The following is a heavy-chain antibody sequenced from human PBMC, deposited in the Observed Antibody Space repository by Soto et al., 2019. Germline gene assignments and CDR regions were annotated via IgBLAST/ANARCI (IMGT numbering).Heavy chain of an antibody. CDR1: GFAFSRDG. CDR3: AKPGGDGNLHAS. Sequence: PGGSLRLSCAAAGFAFSRDGMHWVRQAPGKGLEWVAVISFDGSDKYYADSVKGRFTISRDNSKNTVDLQMNSLRPEDTALYYCAKPGGDGNLHASWGQGSLV. CDR2: ISFDGSDK. V-gene: IGHV3-30*18. J-gene: IGHJ5*02. D-gene: IGHD3-16*01.